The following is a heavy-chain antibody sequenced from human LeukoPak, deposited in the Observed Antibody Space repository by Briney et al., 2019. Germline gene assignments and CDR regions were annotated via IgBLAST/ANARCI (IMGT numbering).Heavy chain of an antibody. V-gene: IGHV3-21*06. CDR2: VSNSGDYI. CDR3: ARALIGYYFDY. Sequence: GGSLRLSCAASGFTFSSYWMHWVRQVPGKGLEWVSSVSNSGDYIHYADSVKGRFTISRDNSKNSLYLQMNSLRAEDTAVYYCARALIGYYFDYWGQGTLVTVSS. CDR1: GFTFSSYW. J-gene: IGHJ4*02. D-gene: IGHD2-8*01.